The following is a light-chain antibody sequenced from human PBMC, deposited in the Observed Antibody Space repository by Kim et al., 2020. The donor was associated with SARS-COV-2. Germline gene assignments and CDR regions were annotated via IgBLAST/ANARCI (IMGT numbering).Light chain of an antibody. J-gene: IGLJ3*02. CDR2: NDN. CDR1: SSTVGRHV. Sequence: GQSVTTSCSGSSSTVGRHVVNWYQQLPGTAPKVFIYNDNQRPSGVPDRFSGSRSGTSASLAISGLQSEDVADYYCATWDVTLNGWVFGGGTQLTVL. CDR3: ATWDVTLNGWV. V-gene: IGLV1-44*01.